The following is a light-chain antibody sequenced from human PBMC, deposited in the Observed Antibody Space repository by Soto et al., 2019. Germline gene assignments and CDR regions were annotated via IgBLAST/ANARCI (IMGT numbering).Light chain of an antibody. CDR2: ATS. CDR1: RIIGHNY. CDR3: QQYSSSPRT. Sequence: DNVMTQSPDTLSLSPGDRATLSCRASRIIGHNYLAWYQQKRGQPPRLLIYATSTRATGIPDRFSGSGSVTNFTLTISRLEPEDFAVYYCQQYSSSPRTFGQGTRLEIK. J-gene: IGKJ5*01. V-gene: IGKV3-20*01.